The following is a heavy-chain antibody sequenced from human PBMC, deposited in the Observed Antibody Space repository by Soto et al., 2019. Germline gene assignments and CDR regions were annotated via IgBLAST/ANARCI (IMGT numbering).Heavy chain of an antibody. V-gene: IGHV1-69*01. CDR2: IIPIFGTA. J-gene: IGHJ6*02. Sequence: QVQLVQSGAEVKKPGSSVKVSCKASGGTFSSYAIGWVRQAPGQGLEWMGGIIPIFGTANYAQKFQGRVTITADESTSTAYMELSSLRSEDTAVYYCARDLVSTTGYYYGMDVWGQGTTVTVSS. CDR3: ARDLVSTTGYYYGMDV. CDR1: GGTFSSYA. D-gene: IGHD4-4*01.